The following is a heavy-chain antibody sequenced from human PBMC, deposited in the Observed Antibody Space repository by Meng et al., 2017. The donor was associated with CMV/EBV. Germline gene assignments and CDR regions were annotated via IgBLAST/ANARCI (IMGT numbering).Heavy chain of an antibody. CDR1: GYTFTSYV. V-gene: IGHV1-3*02. J-gene: IGHJ6*02. D-gene: IGHD5-18*01. CDR2: SNAGNGNT. CDR3: ATGYSPEWYYYGMDV. Sequence: ASVTVSCKASGYTFTSYVMHWVRQAPGQRLGWMGWSNAGNGNTKYPQEFQGRVTITRDTSASTAYMELSSLRSEDTAVYYCATGYSPEWYYYGMDVWGQGTTVTVSS.